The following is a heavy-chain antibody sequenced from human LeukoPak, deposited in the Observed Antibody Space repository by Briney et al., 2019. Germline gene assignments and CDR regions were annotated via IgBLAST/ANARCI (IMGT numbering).Heavy chain of an antibody. V-gene: IGHV3-30-3*01. Sequence: GGSLRLSCAASGFTFSSYAMHWVRQAPGKGLEWVAVISYDGSNKYYADSVKGRFTISRDNAKNSLYLQMNSLRAEDTAVYYCARFRLTVTTYAHLDYWGQGTLVTVSS. CDR2: ISYDGSNK. CDR1: GFTFSSYA. J-gene: IGHJ4*02. CDR3: ARFRLTVTTYAHLDY. D-gene: IGHD4-17*01.